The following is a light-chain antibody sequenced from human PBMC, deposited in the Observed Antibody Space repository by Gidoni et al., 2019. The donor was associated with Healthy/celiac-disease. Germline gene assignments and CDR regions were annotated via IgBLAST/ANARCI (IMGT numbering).Light chain of an antibody. CDR2: ASS. CDR3: QRYYRTPYT. Sequence: DIQMTQSPSSLSASVGDRVTITRRASQGMSNSLAWYQQKPGKAPKLLLYASSRLESGVPSRFSGSCSGTDYTLTISSLQPEDFATYYCQRYYRTPYTFGQGTKLEIK. J-gene: IGKJ2*01. CDR1: QGMSNS. V-gene: IGKV1-NL1*01.